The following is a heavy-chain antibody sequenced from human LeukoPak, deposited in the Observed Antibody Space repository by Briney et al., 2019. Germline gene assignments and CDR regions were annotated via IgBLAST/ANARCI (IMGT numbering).Heavy chain of an antibody. J-gene: IGHJ4*02. V-gene: IGHV3-7*01. Sequence: SGGSLRLSCVASGFTFETYWMSWVRQAPGKGLEWLANIKHDGREKYYVDSVKGQFTISRDNAKASVYLHMNSLRVEDTAIYYCAKGVLWFGELSTGRFDYWGQGTLVTVSS. D-gene: IGHD3-10*01. CDR1: GFTFETYW. CDR2: IKHDGREK. CDR3: AKGVLWFGELSTGRFDY.